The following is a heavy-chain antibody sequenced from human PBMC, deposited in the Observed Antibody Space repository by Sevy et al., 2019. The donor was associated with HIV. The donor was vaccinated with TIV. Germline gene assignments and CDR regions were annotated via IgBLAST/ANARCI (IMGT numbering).Heavy chain of an antibody. CDR3: ARHVYYYGSGSWNWFDP. CDR2: IYYSGST. D-gene: IGHD3-10*01. CDR1: GGSISSYY. V-gene: IGHV4-59*08. J-gene: IGHJ5*02. Sequence: SETLSLTCTVSGGSISSYYWSWIRQPPGKGLEWIGYIYYSGSTNYSPSLKSRVTISVDTSKNQFSLKLSSVTAADTAVYYCARHVYYYGSGSWNWFDPWGQGTLVTVSS.